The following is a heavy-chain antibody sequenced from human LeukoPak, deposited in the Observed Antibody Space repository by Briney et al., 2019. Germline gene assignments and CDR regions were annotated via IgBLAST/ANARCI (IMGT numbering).Heavy chain of an antibody. CDR1: GYTFTGYY. CDR2: INPNSGGT. Sequence: ASVKVSCKASGYTFTGYYMHWVRQAPGQGLEWMGWINPNSGGTNYAQKFQGRVTMTRDTSISTAYMELSRLRSDDTAVYYCARVFYYYDSSGYYSTTDAFDIWGQGTMVTVSS. V-gene: IGHV1-2*02. J-gene: IGHJ3*02. CDR3: ARVFYYYDSSGYYSTTDAFDI. D-gene: IGHD3-22*01.